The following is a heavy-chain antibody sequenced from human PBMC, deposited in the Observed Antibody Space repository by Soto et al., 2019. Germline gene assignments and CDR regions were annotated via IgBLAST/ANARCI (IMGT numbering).Heavy chain of an antibody. J-gene: IGHJ6*02. CDR2: VSWNSDTI. D-gene: IGHD3-10*01. CDR1: GFTFDEYA. Sequence: DVQLVESGGGLVQPGRSLRLSCVASGFTFDEYAMHWVRQAPGKGLEWVSGVSWNSDTIGYADSVKGRFTMSRDNVKNXLYLQMNSLRPEDTALYYCAKVGGLGSYYGWGMDVWGQGTTVTVSS. V-gene: IGHV3-9*01. CDR3: AKVGGLGSYYGWGMDV.